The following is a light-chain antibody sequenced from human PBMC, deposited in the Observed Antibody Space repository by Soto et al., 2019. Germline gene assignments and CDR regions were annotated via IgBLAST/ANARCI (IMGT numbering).Light chain of an antibody. Sequence: QSALTQPASVSASPGQSITISCIGTYSDIGGYKHVSWYQQHPGKAPKLIIYDASSRPSGISNRFSASKSANTASLTISGLQADDEPDYYCSSYTSSTSLLIFGAGTKV. V-gene: IGLV2-14*03. CDR1: YSDIGGYKH. J-gene: IGLJ1*01. CDR3: SSYTSSTSLLI. CDR2: DAS.